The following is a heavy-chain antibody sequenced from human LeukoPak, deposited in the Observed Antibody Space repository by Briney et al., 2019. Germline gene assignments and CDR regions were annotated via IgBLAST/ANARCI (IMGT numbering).Heavy chain of an antibody. Sequence: GGSLRLSCAASGFTFSNSAMTWVRQAPGKGLEWVSAISGSGGSTYYAHSVKGRFTISRDNSKNTLYLQMSSLRAEDTAVYYCLRSGGGRASNWGQGTLVTVFS. V-gene: IGHV3-23*01. CDR1: GFTFSNSA. CDR3: LRSGGGRASN. D-gene: IGHD2-15*01. CDR2: ISGSGGST. J-gene: IGHJ4*02.